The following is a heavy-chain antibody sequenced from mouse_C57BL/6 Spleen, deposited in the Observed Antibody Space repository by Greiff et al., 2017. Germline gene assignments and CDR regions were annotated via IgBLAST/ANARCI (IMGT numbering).Heavy chain of an antibody. Sequence: EVKVVESGGGLVKPGGSLKLSCAASGFTFSSYAMSWVRQTPEKRLEWVATISDGGSYTYYPDNVKGRFTISRDNAKNNLYLQMSHLKSEDTAMYYCAREDGKGFDYWGQGTTLTVSS. CDR1: GFTFSSYA. CDR3: AREDGKGFDY. CDR2: ISDGGSYT. D-gene: IGHD2-3*01. V-gene: IGHV5-4*01. J-gene: IGHJ2*01.